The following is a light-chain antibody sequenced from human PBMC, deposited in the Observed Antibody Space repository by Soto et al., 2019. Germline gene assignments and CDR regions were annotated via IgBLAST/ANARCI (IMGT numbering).Light chain of an antibody. CDR3: QQYGNSPPEFT. CDR1: QSVNSNY. Sequence: EIVLTQSPGTLSLSPGERATLSCRASQSVNSNYLAWYQQRPGQAPRLLIFGATYRATGIPDRFSGSGSGTDFTLTISRLEPEDFAVYYCQQYGNSPPEFTFGPGTKVDSK. CDR2: GAT. V-gene: IGKV3-20*01. J-gene: IGKJ3*01.